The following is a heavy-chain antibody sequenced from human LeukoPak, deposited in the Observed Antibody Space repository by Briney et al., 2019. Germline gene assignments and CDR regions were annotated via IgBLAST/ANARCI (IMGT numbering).Heavy chain of an antibody. CDR1: GFTFSSYG. D-gene: IGHD3-22*01. CDR3: AKVGTYSDSSGYLKWFDP. Sequence: GGSLRLSCAASGFTFSSYGMHWVRQAPGKGLEWVAVISYDGSNKYYADSVKGRFTISRDNSKNTLYLQMNSLRAEDTAVYYCAKVGTYSDSSGYLKWFDPWGQGTLVTVSS. J-gene: IGHJ5*02. V-gene: IGHV3-30*18. CDR2: ISYDGSNK.